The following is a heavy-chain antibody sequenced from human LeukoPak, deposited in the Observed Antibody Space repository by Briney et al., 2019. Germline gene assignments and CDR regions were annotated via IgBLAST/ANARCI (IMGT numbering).Heavy chain of an antibody. CDR3: AKGDSGSYSPPRY. V-gene: IGHV3-9*01. CDR2: ISWNSGSI. J-gene: IGHJ4*02. Sequence: GGSLRLSCAASGFTFDDYAMPWVRHAPGKGLEWVSGISWNSGSIGYADSVKGRFTISRDNAKNSLYLQMNSLRAEDTALYYCAKGDSGSYSPPRYWGQGTLVTVSS. CDR1: GFTFDDYA. D-gene: IGHD1-26*01.